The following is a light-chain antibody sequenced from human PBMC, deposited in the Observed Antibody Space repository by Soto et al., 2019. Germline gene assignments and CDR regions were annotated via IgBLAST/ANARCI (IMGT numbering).Light chain of an antibody. J-gene: IGKJ3*01. CDR3: QQTYNSPRFT. CDR2: AAS. Sequence: DIQMTQSPSSLSASVGDRVTITCRASRSIRTYLNWYQGKPGKAPKLLIYAASTLHTGAPSRFSASGSGTYFTLTITSLQPEDFATYYWQQTYNSPRFTFGPGTTVDFK. CDR1: RSIRTY. V-gene: IGKV1-39*01.